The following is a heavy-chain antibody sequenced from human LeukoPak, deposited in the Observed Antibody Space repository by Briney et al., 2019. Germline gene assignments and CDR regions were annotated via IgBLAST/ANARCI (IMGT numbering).Heavy chain of an antibody. CDR3: ARDFYYYYYMDV. CDR2: MKQDGSEI. CDR1: GFTFSNSW. Sequence: GGSLRLSCAASGFTFSNSWMTWVRQAPGKGLEWVANMKQDGSEIYYVDSVKGRFTISRDNAKNSVYLQMNSLRAEDTAVYYCARDFYYYYYMDVWGKGTTVTVSS. J-gene: IGHJ6*03. V-gene: IGHV3-7*01.